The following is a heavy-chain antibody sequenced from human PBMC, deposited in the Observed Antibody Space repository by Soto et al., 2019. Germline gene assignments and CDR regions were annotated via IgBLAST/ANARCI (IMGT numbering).Heavy chain of an antibody. J-gene: IGHJ6*02. V-gene: IGHV1-8*01. CDR2: MNPNSGNT. CDR3: ARGKCYRSGWWNGMDV. D-gene: IGHD6-19*01. CDR1: GYTFTSYD. Sequence: QVQLVQSGAEVKQPGASVKVSCKASGYTFTSYDINWVRQATGQGIEWMGWMNPNSGNTGYAQKFQGRVTMTRNTSISTAYMELSSLRSEETAVYYCARGKCYRSGWWNGMDVCGQGTTDTVS.